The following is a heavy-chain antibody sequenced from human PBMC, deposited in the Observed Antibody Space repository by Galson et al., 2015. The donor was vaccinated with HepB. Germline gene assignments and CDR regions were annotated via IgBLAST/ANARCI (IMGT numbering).Heavy chain of an antibody. J-gene: IGHJ4*02. CDR1: GFSVNDNN. CDR3: ASFGGSYIGG. Sequence: SLRLSCAASGFSVNDNNMCWVRQAPGKELEWVSVVHGNGDIYYADSVKGRFSTSRDIRMNTLSLHMKSLRAEDTAMYYCASFGGSYIGGWGQGTLVTVSS. CDR2: VHGNGDI. V-gene: IGHV3-53*01. D-gene: IGHD3-16*01.